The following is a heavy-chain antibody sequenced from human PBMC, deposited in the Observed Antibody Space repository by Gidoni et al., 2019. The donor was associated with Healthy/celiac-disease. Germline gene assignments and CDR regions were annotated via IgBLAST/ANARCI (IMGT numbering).Heavy chain of an antibody. D-gene: IGHD6-13*01. CDR2: IRSKAYGGTT. Sequence: EVQLVESGGGLVKPGRSLRLSCTASGFTFGDYAMSWFRQAPGKGLGWVGFIRSKAYGGTTEYAASVKGRFTISRDDSKSIAYLQMNSLKTEDTAVYYCTRVGRARVAAAPSPYWGQGTLVTVSS. CDR1: GFTFGDYA. V-gene: IGHV3-49*05. CDR3: TRVGRARVAAAPSPY. J-gene: IGHJ4*02.